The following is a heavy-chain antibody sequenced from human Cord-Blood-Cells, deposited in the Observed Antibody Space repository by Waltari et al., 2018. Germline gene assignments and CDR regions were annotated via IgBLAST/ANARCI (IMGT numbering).Heavy chain of an antibody. CDR3: ATHGYSSSNY. J-gene: IGHJ4*02. CDR2: FDPEDGET. D-gene: IGHD6-6*01. Sequence: QLHLFPSADQGRNPAASARVSIDLERETLTEFLLNRVRQAPGKGLEWMGGFDPEDGETIYAQKFQGRVTMTEDTSTDTAYMELSSLRSEDTAVYYCATHGYSSSNYWGQGTLVTVSS. V-gene: IGHV1-24*01. CDR1: RETLTEFL.